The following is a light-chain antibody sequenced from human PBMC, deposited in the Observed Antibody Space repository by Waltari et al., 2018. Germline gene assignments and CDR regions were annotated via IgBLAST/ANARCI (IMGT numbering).Light chain of an antibody. CDR2: RDS. V-gene: IGLV3-25*03. CDR3: QSGDQSGNNV. Sequence: SYKLTQAPSVSVSPGQTASITCTGDVLPKYSAPWDQQKADQAPEMIIFRDSERPPEIPGRFSASSSGTTVTLTISGVQPEDDADYYCQSGDQSGNNVFGGGTKLTVL. CDR1: VLPKYS. J-gene: IGLJ2*01.